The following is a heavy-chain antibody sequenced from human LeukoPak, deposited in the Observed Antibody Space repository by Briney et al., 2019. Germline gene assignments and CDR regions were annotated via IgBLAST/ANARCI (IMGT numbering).Heavy chain of an antibody. D-gene: IGHD6-13*01. Sequence: GGSLRLSCAASGFTFSSYEMNWVRQAPGKGLEWVSYISSSCSTIYYADSVKGRFTISRDNAKNSLYLQMNSLRAEDTAVYYCAREQIAASYYGMDVWGQGTTVTVSS. CDR1: GFTFSSYE. J-gene: IGHJ6*02. CDR3: AREQIAASYYGMDV. V-gene: IGHV3-48*03. CDR2: ISSSCSTI.